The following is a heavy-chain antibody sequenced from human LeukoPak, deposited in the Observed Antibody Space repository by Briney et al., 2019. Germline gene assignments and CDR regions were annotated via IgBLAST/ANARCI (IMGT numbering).Heavy chain of an antibody. CDR1: GGSISSYY. V-gene: IGHV4-59*08. J-gene: IGHJ4*02. D-gene: IGHD6-19*01. CDR3: ARQKPYSSGPDY. Sequence: SETLSLTCTVSGGSISSYYWSWIRQPPGKGLEWIGYIYYSGSTNYNPSLKSRVTISVDTSKNQFSLKLSSVTAADTAVYYCARQKPYSSGPDYWGQGTLVTVSS. CDR2: IYYSGST.